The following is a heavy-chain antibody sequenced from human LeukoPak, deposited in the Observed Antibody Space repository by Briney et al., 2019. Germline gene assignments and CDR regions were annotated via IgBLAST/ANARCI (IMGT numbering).Heavy chain of an antibody. V-gene: IGHV3-43*01. CDR3: AKTGSSWFLDY. J-gene: IGHJ4*02. D-gene: IGHD6-13*01. Sequence: GGSLRLSCAASGFIFDDYTMHWVRHAPGKGPEWVSLINWDGGRTSYTDSVKGRFTISRDNSKNSLYLQMNSLTTDDTALYYCAKTGSSWFLDYWGQGTLVSVSS. CDR1: GFIFDDYT. CDR2: INWDGGRT.